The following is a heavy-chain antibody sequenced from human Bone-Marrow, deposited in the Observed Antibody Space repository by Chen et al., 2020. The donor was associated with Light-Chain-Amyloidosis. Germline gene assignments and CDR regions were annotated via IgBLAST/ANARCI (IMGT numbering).Heavy chain of an antibody. V-gene: IGHV1-2*02. CDR2: INPRNGDS. CDR3: ARDMDFHLDV. CDR1: GYTLKDYL. J-gene: IGHJ6*02. Sequence: QVQLVQSGAEVKMSGASVKVPCKASGYTLKDYLMSWVRQAPGQGIEWMGWINPRNGDSESAQKFQGRVTMTRETSITTVYMELSGLRFDDTAIYYCARDMDFHLDVWGQGTTVTVSS. D-gene: IGHD3-10*01.